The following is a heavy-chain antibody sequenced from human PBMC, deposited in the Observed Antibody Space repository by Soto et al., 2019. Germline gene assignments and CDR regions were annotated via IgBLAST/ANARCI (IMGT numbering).Heavy chain of an antibody. J-gene: IGHJ4*02. CDR1: GGPLSGYF. D-gene: IGHD2-15*01. Sequence: SETLSLTCSVCGGPLSGYFWSWIRQPPGKGLEWIGEIHRSGSINYRPSLKRRGTRSADASNSQFSLKMSSVSAGDTAGYYCGSGSASAWALLLIWGQGTPATVSS. CDR2: IHRSGSI. V-gene: IGHV4-34*01. CDR3: GSGSASAWALLLI.